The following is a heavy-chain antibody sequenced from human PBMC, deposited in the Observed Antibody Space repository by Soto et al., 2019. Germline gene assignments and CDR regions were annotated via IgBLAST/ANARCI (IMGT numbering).Heavy chain of an antibody. CDR3: ARGGVSTRTFDY. J-gene: IGHJ4*02. D-gene: IGHD3-3*01. CDR1: GYNFAGYW. CDR2: IYPSDSDT. V-gene: IGHV5-51*01. Sequence: GESLKISCKGSGYNFAGYWIAWVRQMRGKGLELMGIIYPSDSDTRYRPSFQGQVTISADKSISSAYLQWSSLRASDTAMYYCARGGVSTRTFDYCGQGTPVPVSS.